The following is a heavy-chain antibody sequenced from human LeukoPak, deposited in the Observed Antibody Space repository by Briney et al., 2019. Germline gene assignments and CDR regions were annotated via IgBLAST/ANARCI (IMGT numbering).Heavy chain of an antibody. J-gene: IGHJ1*01. D-gene: IGHD4-17*01. CDR3: AREGYGDYESQFQH. Sequence: GGSLRLSCAASGFTFSSYGIHWVRQAPGKGLEWVAVISYDGSHKFYADSVKGRFTISRDNSQNTLNLQMNSVRAEDTAVYYCAREGYGDYESQFQHWGQGTLVTVSS. CDR2: ISYDGSHK. V-gene: IGHV3-30*03. CDR1: GFTFSSYG.